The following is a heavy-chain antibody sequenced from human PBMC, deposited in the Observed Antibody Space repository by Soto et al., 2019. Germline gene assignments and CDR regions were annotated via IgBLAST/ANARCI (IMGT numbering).Heavy chain of an antibody. D-gene: IGHD1-26*01. Sequence: GGSLRLSCTASGFTFSTYNMNWVRQAPGKGLEWVSSINSPSSYIYYADSVKGRFTISRDNAKNSLFLQMSSLRAEDSAVYYCARMGGSDDYYYYYGMDVWGQRTAVTVSS. V-gene: IGHV3-21*01. CDR2: INSPSSYI. CDR3: ARMGGSDDYYYYYGMDV. CDR1: GFTFSTYN. J-gene: IGHJ6*02.